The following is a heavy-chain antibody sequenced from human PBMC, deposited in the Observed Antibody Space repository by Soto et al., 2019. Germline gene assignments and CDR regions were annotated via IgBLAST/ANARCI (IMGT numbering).Heavy chain of an antibody. CDR1: RGTFSSYA. J-gene: IGHJ4*02. Sequence: SVHVSCKACRGTFSSYAISWVRQAPGQGLEWMGGIIPIFGTANYAQKFQGRVTITADESTSTAYMELSSLRSEDTAVYYCARDLAVAGGPVDYWGQGTLVTVSS. V-gene: IGHV1-69*13. CDR3: ARDLAVAGGPVDY. CDR2: IIPIFGTA. D-gene: IGHD6-19*01.